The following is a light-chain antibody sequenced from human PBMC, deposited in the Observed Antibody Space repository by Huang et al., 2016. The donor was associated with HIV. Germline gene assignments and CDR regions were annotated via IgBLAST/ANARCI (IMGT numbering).Light chain of an antibody. J-gene: IGKJ1*01. CDR1: QTINSY. Sequence: DIQMTQSPSSLSASVGDRVTITCRASQTINSYLHWYQQKPGKAPQLLIYAGSNLQSGVPSRFSGGGSGTDFTLTISSLQPEDFATYYCQQTYSSPRTFGQGTKVDIK. CDR2: AGS. V-gene: IGKV1-39*01. CDR3: QQTYSSPRT.